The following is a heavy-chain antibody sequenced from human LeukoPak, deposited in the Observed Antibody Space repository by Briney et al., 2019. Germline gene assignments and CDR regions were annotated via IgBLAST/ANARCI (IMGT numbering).Heavy chain of an antibody. Sequence: PGGSLRLSCAASGFTFDDYDMHWVRQAPGKGLEWVSGISWNSGSIGYADSVKGRFTISRDNAKNSLYLQMNSLRAEDTALYHCAKLNSAPEGSDYWGQGTLVTVSS. D-gene: IGHD3-10*01. CDR2: ISWNSGSI. J-gene: IGHJ4*02. CDR1: GFTFDDYD. V-gene: IGHV3-9*01. CDR3: AKLNSAPEGSDY.